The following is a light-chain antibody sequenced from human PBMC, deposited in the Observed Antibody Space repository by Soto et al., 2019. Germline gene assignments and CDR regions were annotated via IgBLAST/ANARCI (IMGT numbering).Light chain of an antibody. CDR1: QSVGSS. J-gene: IGKJ3*01. CDR2: GAS. CDR3: QQYDNWPLT. V-gene: IGKV3-15*01. Sequence: EIVMTQSPATLSVSPGERATLPCRASQSVGSSLAWYQQKPGQAPRLLINGASTRATGIPARFSGSGSGTEFTLTISSLQSEDFAVYYCQQYDNWPLTFGPGTKVDIK.